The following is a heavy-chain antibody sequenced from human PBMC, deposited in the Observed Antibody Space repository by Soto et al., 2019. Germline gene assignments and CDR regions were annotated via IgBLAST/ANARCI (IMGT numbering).Heavy chain of an antibody. CDR3: ARETGPEPYYMDV. J-gene: IGHJ6*03. V-gene: IGHV3-21*01. CDR2: ISSSRYI. D-gene: IGHD1-1*01. Sequence: GGSLRLSCAASGLTVSTYSMNWVRQAPGKGLEWVSSISSSRYIYYAALVKGRFTISRDNAKNSLYLQMNSLRAEDTAVYYCARETGPEPYYMDVWSKGTTVTVSS. CDR1: GLTVSTYS.